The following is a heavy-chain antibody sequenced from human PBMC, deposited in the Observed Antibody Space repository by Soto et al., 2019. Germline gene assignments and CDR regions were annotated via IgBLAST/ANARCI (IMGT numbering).Heavy chain of an antibody. CDR2: ISSSSSYI. V-gene: IGHV3-21*01. D-gene: IGHD1-1*01. Sequence: EVQLVESGGGLVKPGGSLRLSCAASGFTFSSYSMNWVRQAPGKGLEWVSSISSSSSYIYYADSVKGRFPISRDNAKNSLYVQRNSLRAEDTALYYCAGEISNIQGGWFDPWGQGTLVTVSS. CDR3: AGEISNIQGGWFDP. J-gene: IGHJ5*02. CDR1: GFTFSSYS.